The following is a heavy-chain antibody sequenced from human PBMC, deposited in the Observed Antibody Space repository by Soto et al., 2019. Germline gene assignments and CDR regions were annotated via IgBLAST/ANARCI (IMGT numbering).Heavy chain of an antibody. V-gene: IGHV3-23*01. CDR2: ISGSGGST. D-gene: IGHD2-15*01. CDR1: GFTFHSQA. J-gene: IGHJ3*02. CDR3: AKVSLDIVLAVAATPDGFAAFDI. Sequence: PSGSLGLSCAASGFTFHSQAMSWVRQAPGKGQEGVSAISGSGGSTYYADSVKGRFTISRDNSKNTLYLQMNSLRAEDTAVYYCAKVSLDIVLAVAATPDGFAAFDIWGQGTMVTVS.